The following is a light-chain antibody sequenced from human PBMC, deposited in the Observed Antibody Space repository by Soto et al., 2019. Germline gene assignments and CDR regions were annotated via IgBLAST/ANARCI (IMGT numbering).Light chain of an antibody. CDR3: SSYTSISLVV. J-gene: IGLJ2*01. V-gene: IGLV2-14*01. CDR2: DVS. Sequence: QSALTQPASVSGSPGQSIAISCTGTSSDVGGYNYVSWYQQHPGKAPKLMIYDVSNRPSGVSNRFSGSKSGNTASLTISGLQAEDEADYYCSSYTSISLVVFGGGTKLTLL. CDR1: SSDVGGYNY.